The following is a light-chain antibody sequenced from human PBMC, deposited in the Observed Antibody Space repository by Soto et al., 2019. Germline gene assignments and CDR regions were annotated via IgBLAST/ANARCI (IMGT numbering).Light chain of an antibody. CDR1: QSVSSSY. J-gene: IGKJ1*01. V-gene: IGKV3-20*01. Sequence: EIVLTQSPGTLSLSPGERATLSCRASQSVSSSYLAWYQQKPGQAPRLLIYGVSSRATGIPDRFSGSGSGTDFTLTISRLEPEDFAVYYCQQYGSSPWTFGQGTKL. CDR3: QQYGSSPWT. CDR2: GVS.